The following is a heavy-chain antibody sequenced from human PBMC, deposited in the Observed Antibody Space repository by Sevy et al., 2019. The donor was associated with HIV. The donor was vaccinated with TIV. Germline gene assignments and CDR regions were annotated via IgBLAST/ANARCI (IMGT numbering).Heavy chain of an antibody. CDR3: TAGVGTSDCDY. CDR2: IKSKTDGGTR. Sequence: GGSRRPSCAASGFSFTNAWTSWVRQVPGKGRGWVGRIKSKTDGGTRNFTAAVTSRPAISRADSKSAVYLEMDSLKTEDTGVDYCTAGVGTSDCDYWGQGILVTVSS. J-gene: IGHJ4*02. D-gene: IGHD1-26*01. V-gene: IGHV3-15*01. CDR1: GFSFTNAW.